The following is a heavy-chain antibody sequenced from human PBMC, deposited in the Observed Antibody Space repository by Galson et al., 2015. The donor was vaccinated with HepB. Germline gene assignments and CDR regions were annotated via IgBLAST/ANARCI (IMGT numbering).Heavy chain of an antibody. D-gene: IGHD4-23*01. Sequence: SETLSLTCSVSGDFIGSGDYYWGWVRQPPGKGLEWIASVYYSGKAYCNPSLESRLTMSVDTSKNQFALKLDSVTAADAAVYYCARHNSETAGHGMDVWGQGTSVSVPS. CDR2: VYYSGKA. J-gene: IGHJ6*02. V-gene: IGHV4-39*01. CDR3: ARHNSETAGHGMDV. CDR1: GDFIGSGDYY.